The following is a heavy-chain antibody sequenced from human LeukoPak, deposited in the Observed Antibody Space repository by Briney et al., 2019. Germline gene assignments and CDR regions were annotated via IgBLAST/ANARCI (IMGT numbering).Heavy chain of an antibody. CDR3: AREAGSGSYFDC. CDR2: IYYSGST. Sequence: SETLSLTCTVSGGSISSSSYYWGWIRQPPGKGLEWIGSIYYSGSTYYNPSLKSRVTISVDTSKNQFSLKLSSVTAADTAVYYCAREAGSGSYFDCWGQGTLVTVS. CDR1: GGSISSSSYY. D-gene: IGHD1-26*01. V-gene: IGHV4-39*07. J-gene: IGHJ4*02.